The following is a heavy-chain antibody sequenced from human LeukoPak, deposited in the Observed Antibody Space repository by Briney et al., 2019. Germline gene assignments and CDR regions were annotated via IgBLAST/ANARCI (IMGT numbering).Heavy chain of an antibody. CDR3: ARSPPDGYNDGYYFDY. CDR1: GGSISSYY. V-gene: IGHV4-59*01. D-gene: IGHD5-24*01. CDR2: IYYSGST. J-gene: IGHJ4*02. Sequence: KPSETLSFTCTVSGGSISSYYWSWIRQPSGKGLEWIGYIYYSGSTNYNPSLKSRVTISVDTSKNQFSLKLSSVTAADTAVYYCARSPPDGYNDGYYFDYWGQGTLVTVSS.